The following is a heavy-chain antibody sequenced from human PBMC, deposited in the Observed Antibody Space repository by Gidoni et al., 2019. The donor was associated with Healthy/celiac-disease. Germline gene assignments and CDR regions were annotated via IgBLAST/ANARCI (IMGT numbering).Heavy chain of an antibody. J-gene: IGHJ3*02. CDR1: GGSFSGYY. D-gene: IGHD6-19*01. Sequence: QVQLQQWGAGLLKPSETLSLTCAVYGGSFSGYYWSWIRQPPGKGLEWIGEINHSGSTNYNPSLKSRVTISVDTSKNQFSLKLSSVTAADTAVYYCARYKTWLVHHAFDIWGQGTMVTVSS. V-gene: IGHV4-34*01. CDR2: INHSGST. CDR3: ARYKTWLVHHAFDI.